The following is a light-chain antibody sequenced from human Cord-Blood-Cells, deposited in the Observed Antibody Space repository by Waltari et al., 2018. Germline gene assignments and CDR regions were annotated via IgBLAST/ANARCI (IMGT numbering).Light chain of an antibody. V-gene: IGLV2-11*01. CDR2: DVS. CDR1: SSAVGGYNY. J-gene: IGLJ3*02. Sequence: QSALTQPRSVSGSPGQSVTISCTGTSSAVGGYNYVSWYQQHPGKAPKLMIYDVSKRPSGVPDRFSGSKSGNTASLTISWLQAEDEADYYCCSYAGSYTLVFGGGTKLTVL. CDR3: CSYAGSYTLV.